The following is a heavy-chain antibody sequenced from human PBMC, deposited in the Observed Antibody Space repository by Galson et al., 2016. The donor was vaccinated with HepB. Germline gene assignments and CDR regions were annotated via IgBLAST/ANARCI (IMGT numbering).Heavy chain of an antibody. CDR3: AKGAPYSAGKWEPPRGGYSYYYMDV. CDR1: GFTSSSYG. D-gene: IGHD1-26*01. Sequence: SLTLSCAASGFTSSSYGMSWVRQAPRKGLEWVTGISGSGGNTYYADSVKGRFTISRANSKHTMYLQMNSLRAEDTAVYYCAKGAPYSAGKWEPPRGGYSYYYMDVWGKGTTVTVSS. CDR2: ISGSGGNT. J-gene: IGHJ6*03. V-gene: IGHV3-23*01.